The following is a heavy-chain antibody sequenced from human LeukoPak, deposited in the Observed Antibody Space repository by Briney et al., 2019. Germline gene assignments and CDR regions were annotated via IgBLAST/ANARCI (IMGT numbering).Heavy chain of an antibody. J-gene: IGHJ4*02. CDR2: IYYSGST. CDR1: GGSISSTDYY. Sequence: SETLSLTCTVSGGSISSTDYYWGWIRQPPGKGLEWIGDIYYSGSTYYNPSLKSRVTISVDTSKNQFSLKLSSVTAADTAVYYCFLYCSSISCSLDYWGQGTLVSVSS. V-gene: IGHV4-39*07. D-gene: IGHD2-2*01. CDR3: FLYCSSISCSLDY.